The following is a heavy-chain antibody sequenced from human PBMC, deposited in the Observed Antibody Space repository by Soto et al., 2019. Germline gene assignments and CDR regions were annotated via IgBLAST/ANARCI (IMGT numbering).Heavy chain of an antibody. D-gene: IGHD3-10*01. V-gene: IGHV4-30-4*01. CDR3: ARDLLGGSGSYGY. CDR2: IYYSGST. J-gene: IGHJ4*02. CDR1: GGSISSGDYY. Sequence: SETLSLPCTVSGGSISSGDYYRSWIRHPPGKGLEWIGYIYYSGSTYYNPSLKSRVTISVDTSKNQFSLKLSSVTAADTAVYYCARDLLGGSGSYGYWGQGTLVTVSS.